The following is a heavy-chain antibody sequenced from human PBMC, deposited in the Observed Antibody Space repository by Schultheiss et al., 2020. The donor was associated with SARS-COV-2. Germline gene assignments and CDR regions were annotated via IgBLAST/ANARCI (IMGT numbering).Heavy chain of an antibody. Sequence: LSLLCNVEGGESSSGGYYWSWIRQPPGKGLEWIGYIYYSGSTNYNPSLKSRVTMSVDTSKNQFSLKLSSVTAADTAVYYCARTVNYYDSSGYTVPVYYFDYWGQGTLVTVSS. CDR2: IYYSGST. V-gene: IGHV4-61*08. J-gene: IGHJ4*02. D-gene: IGHD3-22*01. CDR3: ARTVNYYDSSGYTVPVYYFDY. CDR1: GGESSSGGYY.